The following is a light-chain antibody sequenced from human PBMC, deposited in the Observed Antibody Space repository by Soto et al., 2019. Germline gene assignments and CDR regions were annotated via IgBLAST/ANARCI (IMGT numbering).Light chain of an antibody. CDR3: SSYRSSSTPRVV. CDR1: SSDVGGYNY. Sequence: QSVLTQPASVSGSPGQSITISCTGTSSDVGGYNYVSWYQQHPGKAPKLMIYDVSNRPSGVSNRFSGSKSGNTASLTISGLQAEDEADYYCSSYRSSSTPRVVFGGGTQLTVL. J-gene: IGLJ2*01. V-gene: IGLV2-14*01. CDR2: DVS.